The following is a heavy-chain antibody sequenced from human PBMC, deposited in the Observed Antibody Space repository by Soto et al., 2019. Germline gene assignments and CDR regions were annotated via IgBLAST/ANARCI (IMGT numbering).Heavy chain of an antibody. D-gene: IGHD3-10*01. J-gene: IGHJ3*02. V-gene: IGHV4-34*01. Sequence: SETLSLTCAVYGGSFSGYYWSWIRQPPGKGLEWIGEINHSGSTNYNPSLKSRVTISVDTSKNQFSLKLSSVTAADTAVYYCARHERLLWFGEPHHDAFDIWGQGTMVTVSS. CDR3: ARHERLLWFGEPHHDAFDI. CDR1: GGSFSGYY. CDR2: INHSGST.